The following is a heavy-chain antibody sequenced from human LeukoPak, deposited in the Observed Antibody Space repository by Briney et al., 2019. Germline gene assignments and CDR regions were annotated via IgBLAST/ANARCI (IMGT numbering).Heavy chain of an antibody. CDR2: ISASGDTI. V-gene: IGHV3-48*04. Sequence: GGSLRLSCAASGFIFSSYAMSWVRQAPGKGLEWVSYISASGDTIYYGDSVRGRFTISRDNAKNSLYLDMNTLKAEDTAVYYCARDPSWEILSYFDYWGQGTLVTVSS. CDR3: ARDPSWEILSYFDY. D-gene: IGHD1-26*01. J-gene: IGHJ4*02. CDR1: GFIFSSYA.